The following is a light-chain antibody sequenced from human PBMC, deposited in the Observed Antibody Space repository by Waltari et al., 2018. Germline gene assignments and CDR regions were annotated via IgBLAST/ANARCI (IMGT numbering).Light chain of an antibody. V-gene: IGLV3-19*01. CDR1: SLRSYY. CDR2: DKN. J-gene: IGLJ2*01. CDR3: HSRDASGVGGT. Sequence: TQDPAVSVVMGQTVRITCQGDSLRSYYASWYQQRPGRAPILVMYDKNSRPSGVPDRFSGSSSDNTASLTITGAQAEDEAYYYCHSRDASGVGGTFGGGTKLTVL.